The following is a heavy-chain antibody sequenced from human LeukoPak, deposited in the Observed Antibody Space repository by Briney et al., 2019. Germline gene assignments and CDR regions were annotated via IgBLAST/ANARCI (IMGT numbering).Heavy chain of an antibody. V-gene: IGHV3-7*05. Sequence: GGSLRLSCAAPGFTFSSYWMSWVRPAPGKGLEWVANIKQDGSEKYYVDSVKGQFTISRDNAKNSLCLQMNSLRADDTAVYYCARARFNAFDIWGQGTMVTVSS. J-gene: IGHJ3*02. CDR3: ARARFNAFDI. CDR1: GFTFSSYW. CDR2: IKQDGSEK.